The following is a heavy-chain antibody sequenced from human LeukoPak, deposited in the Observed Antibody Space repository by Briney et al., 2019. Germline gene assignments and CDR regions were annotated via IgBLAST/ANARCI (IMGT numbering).Heavy chain of an antibody. CDR2: IYTSGST. D-gene: IGHD3-10*01. J-gene: IGHJ6*02. CDR1: GGFISSYY. CDR3: ARSTDLTMVRGAPNYGMDV. V-gene: IGHV4-4*07. Sequence: SETLSLTCAVSGGFISSYYWSWIRQPAGKGLEWIGRIYTSGSTNYNPSLKSRVTMSVDTSKNQFSLKLSSVTAADTAVYYCARSTDLTMVRGAPNYGMDVWGQGTTVTVSS.